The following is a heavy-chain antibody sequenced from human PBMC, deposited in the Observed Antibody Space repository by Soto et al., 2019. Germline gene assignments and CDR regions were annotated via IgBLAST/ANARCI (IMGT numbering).Heavy chain of an antibody. CDR2: ITPMFGTP. CDR1: GGTFSRYT. Sequence: QVQLVQSGAEVKKPGSSVKVSCKASGGTFSRYTITWVRQAPGQGLEWMGGITPMFGTPNYAQKFQGRVTITADESTSTAYMELSSLRSEDTAMYYCAGDSSGYSYDAFDIWGQGTMVTVSS. D-gene: IGHD3-22*01. CDR3: AGDSSGYSYDAFDI. J-gene: IGHJ3*02. V-gene: IGHV1-69*01.